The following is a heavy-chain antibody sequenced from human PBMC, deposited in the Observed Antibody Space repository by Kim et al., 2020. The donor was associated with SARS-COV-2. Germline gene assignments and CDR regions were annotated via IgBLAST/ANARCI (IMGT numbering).Heavy chain of an antibody. CDR2: ISNSGNTI. CDR1: GFTVSSYE. J-gene: IGHJ5*02. CDR3: ARSLSGWYNWFDP. Sequence: GGSLRLSCAASGFTVSSYEMNWVRQAPGKGLEWVSWISNSGNTIHYADSLKGRFTISRDNAKNSLYLQMNSLRVEDTAVYYCARSLSGWYNWFDPWGQGTLVTASS. D-gene: IGHD6-19*01. V-gene: IGHV3-48*03.